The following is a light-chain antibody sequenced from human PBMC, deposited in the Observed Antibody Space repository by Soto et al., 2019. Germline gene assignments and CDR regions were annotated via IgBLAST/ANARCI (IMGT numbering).Light chain of an antibody. V-gene: IGKV1-17*01. Sequence: DIPMTQSPSSLSASVGDRVTITCRASQAITSGLSWYQQKPGEPPKRLIYAASTLHSGVPSRFSGSGSGTEFTLTISSLQPEDFATYFCLQHNSYPRTFGQGTKVEIK. J-gene: IGKJ1*01. CDR3: LQHNSYPRT. CDR2: AAS. CDR1: QAITSG.